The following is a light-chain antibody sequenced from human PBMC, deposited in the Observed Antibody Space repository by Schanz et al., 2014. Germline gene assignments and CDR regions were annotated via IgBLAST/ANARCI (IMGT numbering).Light chain of an antibody. V-gene: IGKV3-15*01. J-gene: IGKJ5*01. CDR1: QTIGNN. Sequence: EIVMTQSPATLSVSPGERATLSCRASQTIGNNLVWYQQKLGQPPRLLIYGASTRATGVPDRFSGSGSGTDFTLSISRLEPEDFAVYYCQQHPPITFGQGTRLDIK. CDR3: QQHPPIT. CDR2: GAS.